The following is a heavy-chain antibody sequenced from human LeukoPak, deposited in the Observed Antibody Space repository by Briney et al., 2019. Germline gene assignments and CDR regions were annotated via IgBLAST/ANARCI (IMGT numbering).Heavy chain of an antibody. V-gene: IGHV3-30*18. CDR2: ISYDGSDK. J-gene: IGHJ3*01. Sequence: GGSLRLSCAASGXTFSTYGMHWVRQAPGKGLEWVAVISYDGSDKYYADSVKGRFTISRDNSKNTLCVQMNSLRTDDTAVYYCAKAAGYSSSPPTGWGQGTMVTVSS. CDR3: AKAAGYSSSPPTG. CDR1: GXTFSTYG. D-gene: IGHD6-13*01.